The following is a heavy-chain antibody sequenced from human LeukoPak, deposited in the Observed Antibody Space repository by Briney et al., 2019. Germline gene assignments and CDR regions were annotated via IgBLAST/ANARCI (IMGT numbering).Heavy chain of an antibody. J-gene: IGHJ4*02. CDR3: ARGPRYSSSWYDY. V-gene: IGHV3-21*01. CDR1: GFTFSSYS. CDR2: ISSSGSYI. Sequence: GGSLRLSCAASGFTFSSYSMNWVRQAPGKGLEWVSSISSSGSYIYYADSVKGRFTISRDNAKNSLYLQMNSLRAEDTAVYYCARGPRYSSSWYDYWGQGTLVTVSS. D-gene: IGHD6-13*01.